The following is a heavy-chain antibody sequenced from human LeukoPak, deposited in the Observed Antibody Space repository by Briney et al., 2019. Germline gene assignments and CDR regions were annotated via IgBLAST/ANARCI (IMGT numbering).Heavy chain of an antibody. D-gene: IGHD2-21*02. CDR2: IIPIFGTA. Sequence: SVKASCKASGGTFSSYAISWVRQAPGQGLEWMGGIIPIFGTANYAQKFQGRVTITADESTSTAYMELSSLRSEDTAVYYCARTVTHADYYYYMDVWGKGTTVTISS. CDR3: ARTVTHADYYYYMDV. J-gene: IGHJ6*03. CDR1: GGTFSSYA. V-gene: IGHV1-69*13.